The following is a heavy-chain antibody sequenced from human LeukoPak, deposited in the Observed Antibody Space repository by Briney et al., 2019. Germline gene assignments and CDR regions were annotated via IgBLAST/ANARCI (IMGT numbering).Heavy chain of an antibody. D-gene: IGHD5-12*01. J-gene: IGHJ4*02. CDR3: ARVGENISGCSDY. Sequence: GGSLRLSCAASGFTFSNYEMNWVRQAPGKGLEWVSSISSSSSYIYYADSVKGRFTISRDNAKNSLFLQMNSLRAEDTAVYYCARVGENISGCSDYWGQGTLVTVSS. V-gene: IGHV3-21*01. CDR1: GFTFSNYE. CDR2: ISSSSSYI.